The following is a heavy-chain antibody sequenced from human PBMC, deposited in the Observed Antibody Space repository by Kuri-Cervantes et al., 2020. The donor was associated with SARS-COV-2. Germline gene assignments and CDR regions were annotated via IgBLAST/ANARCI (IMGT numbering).Heavy chain of an antibody. Sequence: SCAASGFTFSSYGMHWVRQAPGKGLEWVAVISYDGSNKYYADSVKGRFTISRDNSKNTLYLQMNSLRAEDTAVYYCAKDLGVPAAIEMFYYYYGMDVWGQGTTVTVSS. J-gene: IGHJ6*02. D-gene: IGHD2-2*01. CDR2: ISYDGSNK. CDR3: AKDLGVPAAIEMFYYYYGMDV. V-gene: IGHV3-30*18. CDR1: GFTFSSYG.